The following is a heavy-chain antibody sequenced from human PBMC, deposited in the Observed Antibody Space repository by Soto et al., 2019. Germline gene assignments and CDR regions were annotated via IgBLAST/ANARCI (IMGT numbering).Heavy chain of an antibody. J-gene: IGHJ5*02. CDR1: GFSFTGYY. CDR2: ISAHSGGT. Sequence: ASVKVSCKASGFSFTGYYMHWLRQAPGQGLEWMGWISAHSGGTEYAQKFQGRVTLTRDTSIATAYLTLTSLTSDDTALYYCAKDLTRQLAYWLDPWGQGTQVTVSS. V-gene: IGHV1-2*02. D-gene: IGHD6-6*01. CDR3: AKDLTRQLAYWLDP.